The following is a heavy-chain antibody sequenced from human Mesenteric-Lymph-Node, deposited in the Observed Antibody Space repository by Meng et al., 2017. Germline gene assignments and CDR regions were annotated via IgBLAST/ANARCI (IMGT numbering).Heavy chain of an antibody. CDR3: ARAGGSGGDY. CDR1: GFSVSNNY. J-gene: IGHJ4*02. CDR2: IYSGGST. V-gene: IGHV3-53*01. D-gene: IGHD3-10*01. Sequence: GESLKISCAPSGFSVSNNYMNWVRQAPGKGLEWVSVIYSGGSTYYADSVKGRFTISRDNSKNTVYLRMNSLRAEDTAVYFCARAGGSGGDYWGQGTLVTVSS.